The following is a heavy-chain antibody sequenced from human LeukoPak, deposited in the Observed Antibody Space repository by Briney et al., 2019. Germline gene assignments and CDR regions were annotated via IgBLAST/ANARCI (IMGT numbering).Heavy chain of an antibody. CDR1: GGSISSYY. J-gene: IGHJ1*01. CDR3: ARGDSTVTPKYFQY. CDR2: IYYSGST. D-gene: IGHD4-23*01. Sequence: SETLSLTCTVSGGSISSYYWSWIRQPPGKGLEWIGYIYYSGSTNYNPSLKSRVTISLDTSKNQFPLKLSSVTAADTAVYYCARGDSTVTPKYFQYWGQGTLVTVSS. V-gene: IGHV4-59*01.